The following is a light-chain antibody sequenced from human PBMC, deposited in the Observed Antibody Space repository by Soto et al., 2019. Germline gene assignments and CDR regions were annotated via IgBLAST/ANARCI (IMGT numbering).Light chain of an antibody. V-gene: IGKV3-11*01. Sequence: EIVLTQSPATLSLSPGERATLSCMASQSVSSYLAWYQQKPGQAPRLLIYDASNRATGIPARFSGSGSGTDFTLTISSLEPEDFAVYYCQRRSNWPPTFGQGTRLEIK. CDR3: QRRSNWPPT. CDR1: QSVSSY. J-gene: IGKJ5*01. CDR2: DAS.